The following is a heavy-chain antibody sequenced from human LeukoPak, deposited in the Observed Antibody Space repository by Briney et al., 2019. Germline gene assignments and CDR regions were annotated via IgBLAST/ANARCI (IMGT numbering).Heavy chain of an antibody. D-gene: IGHD6-6*01. V-gene: IGHV5-51*01. Sequence: GESLKISCKGSGYRFPDHWIGWVRQMPGKGLEWMGIIYPGDSDTRYSPSFQGQVTISADKSISTVYLQWSSLKASDTAIYYCARARSIGFLRAPFDYWGQGALVTVSS. CDR1: GYRFPDHW. J-gene: IGHJ4*02. CDR2: IYPGDSDT. CDR3: ARARSIGFLRAPFDY.